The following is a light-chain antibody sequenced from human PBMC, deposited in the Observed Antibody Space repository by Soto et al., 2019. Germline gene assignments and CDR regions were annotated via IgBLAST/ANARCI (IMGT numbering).Light chain of an antibody. Sequence: IQMTQSPSSLSASVGXXVTIXCQASQDINNYLNWYQQRRGQAPRXXIHGASNRATGIPDRFSGSGSGTDFTLTISSLQPEDFATYCCQQLNSYPLTFGGGTKVDIK. CDR2: GAS. V-gene: IGKV1-33*01. CDR3: QQLNSYPLT. CDR1: QDINNY. J-gene: IGKJ4*01.